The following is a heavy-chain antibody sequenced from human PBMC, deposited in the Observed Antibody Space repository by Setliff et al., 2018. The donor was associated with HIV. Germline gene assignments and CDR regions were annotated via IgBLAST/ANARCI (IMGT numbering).Heavy chain of an antibody. J-gene: IGHJ4*02. CDR1: GYSISSGYY. CDR2: MYHSGST. Sequence: SSETLSLTCAVSGYSISSGYYWGWIRQPPGKGLEWIGSMYHSGSTYYNPSLKSRVTISVDASRNQFSLRLSSVTAADTAVYYCAAWGPRYSYAPYFFDSWGQGTLVTVSS. D-gene: IGHD5-18*01. CDR3: AAWGPRYSYAPYFFDS. V-gene: IGHV4-38-2*01.